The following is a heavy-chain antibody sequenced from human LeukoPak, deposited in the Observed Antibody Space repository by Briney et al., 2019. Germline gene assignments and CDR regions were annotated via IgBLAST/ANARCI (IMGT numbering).Heavy chain of an antibody. CDR2: MNPNSGNT. V-gene: IGHV1-8*01. Sequence: ASVKVSCKASGYTFTSYDINLVRQATGQGLEWMGWMNPNSGNTGYAQKFQGRVTMTRNTSISTAYMELSSLRSEDTAVYYCARGRRAVTTYNYWGQGTLVTVSS. J-gene: IGHJ4*02. D-gene: IGHD4-17*01. CDR3: ARGRRAVTTYNY. CDR1: GYTFTSYD.